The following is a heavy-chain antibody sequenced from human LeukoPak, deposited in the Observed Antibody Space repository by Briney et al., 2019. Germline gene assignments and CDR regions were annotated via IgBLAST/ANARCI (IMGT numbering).Heavy chain of an antibody. CDR2: IYYSGST. J-gene: IGHJ4*02. V-gene: IGHV4-30-4*08. D-gene: IGHD6-13*01. Sequence: SETLSLTCTVSGGSISSGDYYWSWIRQPPGKGLEWIGYIYYSGSTYYNPSLKSRVTISVGTSKNQFSLKLSSVTAADTAVYYCARDPRGIAAAGLGYWGQGTLVTVSS. CDR1: GGSISSGDYY. CDR3: ARDPRGIAAAGLGY.